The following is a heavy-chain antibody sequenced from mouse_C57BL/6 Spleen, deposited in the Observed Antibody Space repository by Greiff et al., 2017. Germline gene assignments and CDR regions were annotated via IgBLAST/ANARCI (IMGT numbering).Heavy chain of an antibody. CDR1: GYTFTSYW. Sequence: VQLQQSGAELAKPGASVKLSCKASGYTFTSYWMHWVKQRPGQGLEWIGYINPSSGYTKYNQKFKDKATLTADKSCSTAYMQLSSLTYEYSAVYYCARRNYCATDYWGQGTTLTVSS. J-gene: IGHJ2*01. D-gene: IGHD1-1*01. V-gene: IGHV1-7*01. CDR2: INPSSGYT. CDR3: ARRNYCATDY.